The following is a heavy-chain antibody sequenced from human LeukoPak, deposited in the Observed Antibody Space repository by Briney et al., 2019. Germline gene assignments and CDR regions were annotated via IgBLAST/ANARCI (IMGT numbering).Heavy chain of an antibody. CDR1: GGSFSGYY. Sequence: SETLSLTCAVYGGSFSGYYWSWIRQPPGRGLEWIGEINHSGSTNYNPSLKSRVTISVDTSKNQFSLKLSSVTAADTAVYYCARGRGYSSWYYFDYWGQGTLVTVSS. J-gene: IGHJ4*02. V-gene: IGHV4-34*01. CDR3: ARGRGYSSWYYFDY. CDR2: INHSGST. D-gene: IGHD5-18*01.